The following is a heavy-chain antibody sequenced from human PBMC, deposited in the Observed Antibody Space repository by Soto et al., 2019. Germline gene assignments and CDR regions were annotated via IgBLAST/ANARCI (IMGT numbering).Heavy chain of an antibody. CDR1: GFTFSSYA. J-gene: IGHJ3*02. CDR3: ARDRAWPPGGSFEI. Sequence: GGSLRLSCAASGFTFSSYAMHWVRQAPGKGLEWVAVISYDGSNKYYADSVKGRFTISRDNSKNTLYLQMNSLRAEDTAVYYCARDRAWPPGGSFEIWGQGTMVTVSS. CDR2: ISYDGSNK. D-gene: IGHD2-15*01. V-gene: IGHV3-30-3*01.